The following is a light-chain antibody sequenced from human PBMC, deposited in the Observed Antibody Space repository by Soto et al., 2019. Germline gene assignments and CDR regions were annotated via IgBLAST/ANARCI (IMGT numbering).Light chain of an antibody. V-gene: IGKV3-20*01. CDR1: QSVSRNY. CDR2: GAS. Sequence: EIVLTQSPGTLPLSPGERATLSCRASQSVSRNYLVWYQQKPGQAPRPLIYGASSRATGIPDRFSGSGSGTHFTLTISRLEPEDFAVYYCQQYANSPFTFGQGTKLEIK. CDR3: QQYANSPFT. J-gene: IGKJ2*01.